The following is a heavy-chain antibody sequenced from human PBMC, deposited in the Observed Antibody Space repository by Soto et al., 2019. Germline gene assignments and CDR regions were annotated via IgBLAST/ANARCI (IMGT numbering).Heavy chain of an antibody. Sequence: PGGSLRLSCAASGFTFSSYAMSWVRQAPGKGLEWVSAISGSGGSTYYADSVKGRFTISRDNSKNTLYLQMNSLRAEDTAVYYCAKADYDILTGPTFHFDYWGQGTLVTVSS. D-gene: IGHD3-9*01. V-gene: IGHV3-23*01. CDR2: ISGSGGST. CDR3: AKADYDILTGPTFHFDY. CDR1: GFTFSSYA. J-gene: IGHJ4*02.